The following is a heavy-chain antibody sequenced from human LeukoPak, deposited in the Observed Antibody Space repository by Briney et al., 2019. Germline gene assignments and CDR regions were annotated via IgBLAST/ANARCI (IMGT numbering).Heavy chain of an antibody. J-gene: IGHJ4*02. V-gene: IGHV4-38-2*02. D-gene: IGHD4-11*01. CDR3: ATLTYSNRPPLDY. CDR2: IYHSGST. CDR1: GYSISSGYY. Sequence: SETLSLTCTVSGYSISSGYYWGWIRQPPGKGLEWIGSIYHSGSTYYNPSLKSRVTISVDTSKNRFSLKLSSVTAADTAVYYCATLTYSNRPPLDYWGQGTLVTVSS.